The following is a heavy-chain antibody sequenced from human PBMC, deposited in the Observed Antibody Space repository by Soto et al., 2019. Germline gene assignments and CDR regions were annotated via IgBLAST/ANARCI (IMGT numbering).Heavy chain of an antibody. J-gene: IGHJ3*02. CDR1: GDSISSDNYF. CDR3: AREVNVVALSDAFDI. Sequence: QVQLQESGPGLVKPSQTLSLICTVSGDSISSDNYFWSWIRQPPGQGLEWIGYISNRGTPYYNPSLTSRVTISLDTSKNRFSLDMYSVTAADTAVYYCAREVNVVALSDAFDIWGQGTMVTVSS. CDR2: ISNRGTP. V-gene: IGHV4-30-4*01. D-gene: IGHD2-8*01.